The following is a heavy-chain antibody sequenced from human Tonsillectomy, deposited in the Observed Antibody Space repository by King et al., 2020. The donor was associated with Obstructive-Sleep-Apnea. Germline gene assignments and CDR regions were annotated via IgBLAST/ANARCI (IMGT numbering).Heavy chain of an antibody. CDR2: IYYSGST. CDR3: ARVKFEDSSSYYYFDY. Sequence: VQLQESCPGLVKPSETLSLTCTVSGGSISSYYWSWIRQPPGKGLEWIGYIYYSGSTNYNPSLKSRVTISVDTSKNQFSLKLSSVTAADTAMYYCARVKFEDSSSYYYFDYWGQGTLVTVSS. V-gene: IGHV4-59*01. J-gene: IGHJ4*02. CDR1: GGSISSYY. D-gene: IGHD3-22*01.